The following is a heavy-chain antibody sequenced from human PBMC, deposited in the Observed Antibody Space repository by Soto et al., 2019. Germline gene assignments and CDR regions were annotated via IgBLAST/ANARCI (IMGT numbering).Heavy chain of an antibody. Sequence: QVQLAQSGAEVKKPGASVKVSCKASGYTFTSYGISWVRQAPGQGLEWMGWISAYNGNTNYAQKLQGRVTMTTDTSTSTAYMELRSLRSDDTAVYYCARDTQVVPAAIGMCDYWGQGTLVTVSS. CDR1: GYTFTSYG. D-gene: IGHD2-2*02. CDR2: ISAYNGNT. V-gene: IGHV1-18*01. J-gene: IGHJ4*02. CDR3: ARDTQVVPAAIGMCDY.